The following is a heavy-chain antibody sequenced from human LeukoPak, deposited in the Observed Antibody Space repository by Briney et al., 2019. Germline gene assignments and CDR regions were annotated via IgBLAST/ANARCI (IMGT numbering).Heavy chain of an antibody. J-gene: IGHJ4*02. CDR2: INHSGST. V-gene: IGHV4-34*01. Sequence: SETLSLTCAVYGGSFSGYYWSWIRQPPGKGLERIGEINHSGSTNYNPSLKSWVTISVDTSKNQFSLKLSSVTAADTAVYYCARRTWQQLAPYGYFDYWGQGTLVTVSS. D-gene: IGHD6-13*01. CDR3: ARRTWQQLAPYGYFDY. CDR1: GGSFSGYY.